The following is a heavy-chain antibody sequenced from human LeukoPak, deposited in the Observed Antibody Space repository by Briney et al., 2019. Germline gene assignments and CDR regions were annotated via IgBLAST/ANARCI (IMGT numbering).Heavy chain of an antibody. D-gene: IGHD3-3*01. CDR1: GGSISSYY. CDR2: IYYSGST. CDR3: ARDQTYYDFWSGYEIPDYVIRHWFDP. J-gene: IGHJ5*02. V-gene: IGHV4-59*01. Sequence: SETLSLTCTVSGGSISSYYWSWIRQPPGKGLEWIGYIYYSGSTNYNPSLKSRVTISVDTSKNQFSLKLSSVTAADTAVYYCARDQTYYDFWSGYEIPDYVIRHWFDPWGQGTLVTVSS.